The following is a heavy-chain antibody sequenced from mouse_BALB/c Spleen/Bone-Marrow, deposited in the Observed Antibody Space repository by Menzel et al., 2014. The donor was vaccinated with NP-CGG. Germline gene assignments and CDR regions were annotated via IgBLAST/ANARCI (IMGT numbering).Heavy chain of an antibody. CDR3: ARGGYGYLFAY. Sequence: VQLQQSGAELMKPGASVKISCKATGYTFNSYWIEWVKQRPGHGLEWIGEILPGSGSTNYNEKFKGKATFTTDTSSSTAYMQLSSLTSEDSAVYYCARGGYGYLFAYWGQGTLVTVSA. V-gene: IGHV1-9*01. CDR2: ILPGSGST. D-gene: IGHD2-2*01. CDR1: GYTFNSYW. J-gene: IGHJ3*01.